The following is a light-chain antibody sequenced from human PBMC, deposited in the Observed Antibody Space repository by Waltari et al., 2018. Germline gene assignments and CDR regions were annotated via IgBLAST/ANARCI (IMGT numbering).Light chain of an antibody. Sequence: QSVLTQPPSASGTPGQRVTISCSGSASNIGGNLVNWYQQLPGKAPKLLIYRSDQRPSGVPDRFSGSKTGTSASLAISGLQSDDEADYFCASWDDSLNGHWVFGGGIKVTVL. CDR3: ASWDDSLNGHWV. J-gene: IGLJ3*02. CDR2: RSD. V-gene: IGLV1-44*01. CDR1: ASNIGGNL.